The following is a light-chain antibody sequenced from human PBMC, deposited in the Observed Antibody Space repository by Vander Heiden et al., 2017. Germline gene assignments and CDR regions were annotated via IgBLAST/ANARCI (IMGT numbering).Light chain of an antibody. V-gene: IGKV4-1*01. CDR2: WAS. Sequence: DIVMTQSPDSLAVSLGERATINCKSSQSVLYSSNDKNQLAWYQQKPGQPPKLLIYWASTRESGVPDRFSGSGSGTDFTLTISSLHAEDVAVYYCQQDDSNRWTFGQGTKVEIK. CDR3: QQDDSNRWT. J-gene: IGKJ1*01. CDR1: QSVLYSSNDKNQ.